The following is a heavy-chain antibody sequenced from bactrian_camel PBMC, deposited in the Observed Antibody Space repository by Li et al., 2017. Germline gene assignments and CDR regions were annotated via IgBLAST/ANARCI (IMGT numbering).Heavy chain of an antibody. CDR3: AARNWPAMTDFQVLHDYEYNY. CDR1: GFTFSSYY. CDR2: IYTGDGST. Sequence: VQLVESGGGLVQPGGSLRLSCAASGFTFSSYYMAWVRQAPGKGLEWVSSIYTGDGSTNSADSVKGRFTVSRDNAKNTLYLQMNSLKPEDTGTYYCAARNWPAMTDFQVLHDYEYNYWGQGTQVTVS. V-gene: IGHV3-2*01. D-gene: IGHD7*01. J-gene: IGHJ4*01.